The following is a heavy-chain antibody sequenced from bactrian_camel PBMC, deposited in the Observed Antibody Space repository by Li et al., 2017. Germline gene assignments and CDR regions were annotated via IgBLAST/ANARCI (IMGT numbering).Heavy chain of an antibody. V-gene: IGHV3S1*01. J-gene: IGHJ4*01. Sequence: VQLVESGGGSVQDGGSLKLSCAASEFTFSNYWVSWVRQGSGKGLEWVPSIGSGGGTTYYVDSVKGRFTISRDNVKNTLYLQMNSLKPEDTAMYYCAARFASFRCLGLDARGYDYWGQGTQVTVS. CDR3: AARFASFRCLGLDARGYDY. D-gene: IGHD1*01. CDR2: IGSGGGTT. CDR1: EFTFSNYW.